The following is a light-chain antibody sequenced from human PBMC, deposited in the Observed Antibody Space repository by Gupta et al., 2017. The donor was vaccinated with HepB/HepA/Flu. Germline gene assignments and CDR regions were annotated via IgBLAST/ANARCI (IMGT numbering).Light chain of an antibody. CDR3: NSRDSSGNNLGV. Sequence: SSELTQDPAVSVTLGQTVRSTCQGDSLRSYYASWYQQKPGPAPVLVIYGKNNRPPGSPDRVSGSSSGNTAAVTITGARAEDEADYYCNSRDSSGNNLGVFGGGTKLTVL. J-gene: IGLJ2*01. V-gene: IGLV3-19*01. CDR2: GKN. CDR1: SLRSYY.